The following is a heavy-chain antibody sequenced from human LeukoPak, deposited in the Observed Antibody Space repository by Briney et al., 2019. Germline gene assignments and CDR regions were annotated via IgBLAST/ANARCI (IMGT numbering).Heavy chain of an antibody. CDR2: IRHSGSS. Sequence: SETLSLTCTVSGDSISSGDYYWSWIRQPPGKGLEWVGLIRHSGSSYHNPSLKSRVTMSVDMSKNQFSLRLSSVTAADTAVYFCARAKVSSWDNPLDYWGQGTLVTVSS. V-gene: IGHV4-30-4*01. D-gene: IGHD6-13*01. CDR3: ARAKVSSWDNPLDY. J-gene: IGHJ4*02. CDR1: GDSISSGDYY.